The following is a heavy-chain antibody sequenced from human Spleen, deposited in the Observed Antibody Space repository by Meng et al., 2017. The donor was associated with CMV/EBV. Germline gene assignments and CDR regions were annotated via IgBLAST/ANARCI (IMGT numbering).Heavy chain of an antibody. D-gene: IGHD5-18*01. J-gene: IGHJ4*02. V-gene: IGHV4-31*02. CDR2: FRYNGDT. CDR3: ARAIDTPRHDYFDS. Sequence: SGGSITSRLYYWGWIRQRPGKGLEWIGYFRYNGDTYYKSSLKSRVAISVDTSQNQFSLKLNSVTAADTAVYFCARAIDTPRHDYFDSWGQGILVTVSS. CDR1: GGSITSRLYY.